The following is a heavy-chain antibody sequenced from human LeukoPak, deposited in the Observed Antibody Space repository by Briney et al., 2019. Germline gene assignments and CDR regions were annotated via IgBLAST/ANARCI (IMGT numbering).Heavy chain of an antibody. J-gene: IGHJ3*02. Sequence: PGGSLRLSCAASGFTFSSYEMNWVRQTPGQGLEWVSSITSGSSHIYYADSVKGRFTISRDNAKNSLYLQMNSLRAEDTAVYYCARAEVLDAFDIWGQGTMVTVSS. CDR1: GFTFSSYE. CDR2: ITSGSSHI. V-gene: IGHV3-21*01. CDR3: ARAEVLDAFDI.